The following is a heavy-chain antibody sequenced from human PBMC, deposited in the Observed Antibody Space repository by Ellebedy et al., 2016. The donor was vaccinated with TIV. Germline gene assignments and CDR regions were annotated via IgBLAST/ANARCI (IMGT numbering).Heavy chain of an antibody. CDR1: GFTFSSYG. CDR3: ARKGRYFDCFEYYHYGMDV. D-gene: IGHD3-9*01. Sequence: GESLKISCAASGFTFSSYGIHWVRQAPGKGLEWVAVMWSDGSNKYYADSVKGRFTISRDKYKNTLYLQMNRLRTEDTAVYYCARKGRYFDCFEYYHYGMDVWGQGTTVTVSS. V-gene: IGHV3-33*01. CDR2: MWSDGSNK. J-gene: IGHJ6*02.